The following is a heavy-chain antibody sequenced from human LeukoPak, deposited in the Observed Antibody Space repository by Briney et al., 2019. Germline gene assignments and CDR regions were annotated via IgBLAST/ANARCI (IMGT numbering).Heavy chain of an antibody. J-gene: IGHJ4*02. CDR3: ARKYYDFWSGYYTGYFDY. D-gene: IGHD3-3*01. V-gene: IGHV4-39*01. Sequence: PSETLSLTCTVSGGSISSSSYYWGWIRQPPGKGLEWIGSIYYSGCTYYNPSLKSRVTISVDTSKNQFSLKLSSVTAADTAVYYCARKYYDFWSGYYTGYFDYWGQGTLVTVSS. CDR2: IYYSGCT. CDR1: GGSISSSSYY.